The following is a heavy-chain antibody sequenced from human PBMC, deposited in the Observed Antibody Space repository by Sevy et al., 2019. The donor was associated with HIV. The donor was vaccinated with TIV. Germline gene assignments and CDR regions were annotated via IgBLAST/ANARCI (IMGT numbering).Heavy chain of an antibody. D-gene: IGHD3-22*01. CDR3: ARTQDYCVSSGYAVDY. J-gene: IGHJ4*02. CDR1: GYTLTQLS. CDR2: FDPEDGET. V-gene: IGHV1-24*01. Sequence: ASVKVSCKVSGYTLTQLSMHWVRQAPGKGLEWMGSFDPEDGETIYAQKFQGRVTMTEDTSTDTSYMELSSLKVEDTAVFYCARTQDYCVSSGYAVDYWGQGTLVTVSS.